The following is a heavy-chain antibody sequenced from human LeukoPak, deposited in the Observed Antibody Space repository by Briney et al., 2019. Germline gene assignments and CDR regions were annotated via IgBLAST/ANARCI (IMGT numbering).Heavy chain of an antibody. Sequence: PGGSLRLSCAASGLSFSSYWMHWGRQAPGKGLVWVSRISTDGSSTNFADSVKGRFTISRDNSKNTLYLQMTSLRADDTAVYYCARDRVLHYFDYWGQGALVTVSS. D-gene: IGHD3-16*01. V-gene: IGHV3-74*01. CDR1: GLSFSSYW. CDR2: ISTDGSST. CDR3: ARDRVLHYFDY. J-gene: IGHJ4*02.